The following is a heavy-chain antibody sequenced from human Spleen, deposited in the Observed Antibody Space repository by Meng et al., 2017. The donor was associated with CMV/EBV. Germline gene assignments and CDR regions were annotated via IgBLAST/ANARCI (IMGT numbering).Heavy chain of an antibody. CDR3: ARDRGYVGATPDY. D-gene: IGHD1-26*01. CDR2: ISYDGSNK. CDR1: GFTFSSHV. J-gene: IGHJ4*02. Sequence: GESLKISCAASGFTFSSHVMHWVRQAPGKGLEWVAVISYDGSNKYYADSVKGRFTISRDNSKNTLYLQMNSLRVEDTAVYFSARDRGYVGATPDYWGQGTLVTVSS. V-gene: IGHV3-30*04.